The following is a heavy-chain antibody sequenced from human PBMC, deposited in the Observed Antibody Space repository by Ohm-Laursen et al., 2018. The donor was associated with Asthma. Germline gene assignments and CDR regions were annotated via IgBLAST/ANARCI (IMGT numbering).Heavy chain of an antibody. Sequence: SSVKVSCKPSGGTFTNYAISWVRQAPGQGLEWMGGVIPILGTTNYAQNFQGRITITADESTSTAYMDLSSLRSEDTAVYYCARGGYSGYDLYYAMDVWGQGTTVTVSS. D-gene: IGHD5-12*01. V-gene: IGHV1-69*01. CDR3: ARGGYSGYDLYYAMDV. CDR2: VIPILGTT. J-gene: IGHJ6*02. CDR1: GGTFTNYA.